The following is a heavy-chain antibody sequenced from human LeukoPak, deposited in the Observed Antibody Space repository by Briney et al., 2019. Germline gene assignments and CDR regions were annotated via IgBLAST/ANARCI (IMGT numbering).Heavy chain of an antibody. CDR1: GFTFSSYA. CDR2: ISGSGGST. D-gene: IGHD2-2*01. J-gene: IGHJ6*02. Sequence: GGSLRLSCAASGFTFSSYAMSWVRQAPGKGLEWVSAISGSGGSTYYADSVKGRFTISRDNSKNTLYLQMNSLRAEDTAVYYCAKGYCRSTSCYGMDVWAQGTTVTVSS. V-gene: IGHV3-23*01. CDR3: AKGYCRSTSCYGMDV.